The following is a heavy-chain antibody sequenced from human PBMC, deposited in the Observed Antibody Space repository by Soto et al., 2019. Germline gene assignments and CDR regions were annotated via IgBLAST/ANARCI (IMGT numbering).Heavy chain of an antibody. CDR1: GFTFSSSE. Sequence: EVQLVESGGGLVQPGGSLRLSCVASGFTFSSSEMYWVRQAPGKGLEWVSYIHPAGQPIFYADSVKGRFTISRDYAKNSLYLQMNSLRAEDTAVYYCARRGSSWGQGTMVTVSS. CDR2: IHPAGQPI. D-gene: IGHD2-2*01. V-gene: IGHV3-48*03. J-gene: IGHJ3*01. CDR3: ARRGSS.